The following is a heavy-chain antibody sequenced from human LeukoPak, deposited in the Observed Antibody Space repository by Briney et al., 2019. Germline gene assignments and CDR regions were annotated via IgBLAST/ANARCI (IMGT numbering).Heavy chain of an antibody. CDR2: IYHSGST. CDR1: GGSISSTNW. CDR3: ARWGSGYFDY. D-gene: IGHD3-3*01. V-gene: IGHV4-4*02. J-gene: IGHJ4*02. Sequence: PSETLSLTCAVSGGSISSTNWWSWVRQPPGKGLEWIGEIYHSGSTNYNPSLKSRATISVDKSKNQFSLKLSFVTAADTAVYYCARWGSGYFDYWGQGTLVAVSS.